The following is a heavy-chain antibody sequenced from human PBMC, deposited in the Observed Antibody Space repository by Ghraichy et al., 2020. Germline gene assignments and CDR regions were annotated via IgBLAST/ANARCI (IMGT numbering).Heavy chain of an antibody. V-gene: IGHV3-30*18. D-gene: IGHD3-9*01. CDR3: AKDSLSPHHYDILTGSLDY. J-gene: IGHJ4*02. CDR1: GFTFSSYG. CDR2: ISYDGSNK. Sequence: GGSLRLSCAASGFTFSSYGMHWVRQAPGKGLEWVAVISYDGSNKYYADSVKGRFTISRDNSKNTLYLQMNSLRAEDTAVYYCAKDSLSPHHYDILTGSLDYWGQGTLVTVSS.